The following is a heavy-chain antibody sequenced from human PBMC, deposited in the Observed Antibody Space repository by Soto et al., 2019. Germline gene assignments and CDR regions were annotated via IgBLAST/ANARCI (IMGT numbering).Heavy chain of an antibody. V-gene: IGHV3-7*05. J-gene: IGHJ2*01. Sequence: EVQLVESGGGLVQPGGSLRLSCAASGFTFTTYWMKWVRQAPGKGLEWVADIKQGGSEKNYVDSVTGRFTISRDNARNSLYLHMHSLRAEDTAVYYCARGGWGRDFDLWGRGTLVTVSS. D-gene: IGHD2-21*02. CDR2: IKQGGSEK. CDR1: GFTFTTYW. CDR3: ARGGWGRDFDL.